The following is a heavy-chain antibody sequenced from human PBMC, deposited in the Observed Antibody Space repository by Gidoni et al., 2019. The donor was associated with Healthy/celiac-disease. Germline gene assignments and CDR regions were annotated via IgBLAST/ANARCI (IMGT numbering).Heavy chain of an antibody. CDR3: ARERLTVTMGGHFDY. Sequence: QVQLQESGPGLVQPSETLSLTCTVPGGSISSYYWSWIRQPPGKGLEWIGYIYYSGSTNYNPSLKSRVTISVDTSKNQFSLKLSSVTAADTAVYYCARERLTVTMGGHFDYWGQGTLVTVSS. CDR2: IYYSGST. V-gene: IGHV4-59*01. CDR1: GGSISSYY. J-gene: IGHJ4*02. D-gene: IGHD4-17*01.